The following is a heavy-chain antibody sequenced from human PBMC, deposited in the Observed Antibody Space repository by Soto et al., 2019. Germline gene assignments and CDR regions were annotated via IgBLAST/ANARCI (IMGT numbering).Heavy chain of an antibody. D-gene: IGHD1-1*01. V-gene: IGHV3-53*01. CDR1: GLTVSGTKY. Sequence: DVQLVESGGGLIQPGESLRLSCAAFGLTVSGTKYVAGVRQAPGKGLEWVSALYVVFGSFYADSVKGRFTTSSARSKSTVYLQMNDLRPADTAVYYCASWHEREHAYDVWGQGTTVIVSS. CDR2: LYVVFGS. CDR3: ASWHEREHAYDV. J-gene: IGHJ3*01.